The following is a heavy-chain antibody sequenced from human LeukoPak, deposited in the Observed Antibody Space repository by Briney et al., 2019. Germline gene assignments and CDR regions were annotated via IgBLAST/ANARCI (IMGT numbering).Heavy chain of an antibody. CDR3: ARDGVVGARVAGWYFDL. J-gene: IGHJ2*01. V-gene: IGHV3-48*03. Sequence: GGSLRLSCAASGFTFSSYEMSWVRQAPGKGLEWVSYISSSGSTIYYADSVKGRFTISRDNAKNSLYLQMNSLRAEDTAVYYCARDGVVGARVAGWYFDLWGRGTLVTVSS. CDR2: ISSSGSTI. CDR1: GFTFSSYE. D-gene: IGHD1-26*01.